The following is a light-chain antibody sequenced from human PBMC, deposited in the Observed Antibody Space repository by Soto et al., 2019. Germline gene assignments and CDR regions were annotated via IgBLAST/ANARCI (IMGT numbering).Light chain of an antibody. CDR3: HQYGSSPRT. CDR1: QSVSSNF. CDR2: GAS. J-gene: IGKJ1*01. Sequence: EIVLTQSPGTLSFSPGDRATLSCRASQSVSSNFLAWYQQKPGQAPRLLIYGASIRATGIPDRFSGSGSGTDFTLTIRRLEPEDFAMYFCHQYGSSPRTFGQGTKVEIK. V-gene: IGKV3-20*01.